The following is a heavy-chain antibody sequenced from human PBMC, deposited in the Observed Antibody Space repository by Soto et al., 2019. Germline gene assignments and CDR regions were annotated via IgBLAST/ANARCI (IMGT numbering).Heavy chain of an antibody. CDR2: IWYDGSNK. D-gene: IGHD5-12*01. V-gene: IGHV3-33*01. J-gene: IGHJ4*02. Sequence: GGSLRLSCAASGFTFSSYGMHWVRQAPGKGLEWVAVIWYDGSNKYYADSVKGRFTISRDNSKNTLYLQMNSLRAEDTAVYYCARGSGYEEDLDYYFDYWGQGTLVTVSS. CDR3: ARGSGYEEDLDYYFDY. CDR1: GFTFSSYG.